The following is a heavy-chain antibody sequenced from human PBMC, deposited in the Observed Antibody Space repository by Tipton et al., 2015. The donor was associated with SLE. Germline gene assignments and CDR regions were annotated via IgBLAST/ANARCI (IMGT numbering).Heavy chain of an antibody. CDR1: GCSISSGTYY. V-gene: IGHV4-61*02. D-gene: IGHD1-7*01. Sequence: TLSLTCTVSGCSISSGTYYWSWIRQPAGKGLELIGRIFASGSTNYNPSLQSRVTISLDTSKNQFSLKLTSVTAADTAVYYCVRGFDTSGTFFTFDIWGQGTMVIVSS. J-gene: IGHJ3*02. CDR3: VRGFDTSGTFFTFDI. CDR2: IFASGST.